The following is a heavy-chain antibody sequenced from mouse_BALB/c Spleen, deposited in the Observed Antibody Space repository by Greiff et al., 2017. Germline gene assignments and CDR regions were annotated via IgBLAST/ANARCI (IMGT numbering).Heavy chain of an antibody. J-gene: IGHJ4*01. V-gene: IGHV2-9*02. CDR2: IWAGGST. CDR1: GFSLTSYG. Sequence: VKLMESGPGLVAPSQSLSITCTVSGFSLTSYGVHWVRQPPGKGLEWLGVIWAGGSTNYNSALMSRLSISKDNSKSQVFLKMNSRQTDETAMYYCARVRELTGRYYYAMDYWGQGTSVTVSP. D-gene: IGHD4-1*01. CDR3: ARVRELTGRYYYAMDY.